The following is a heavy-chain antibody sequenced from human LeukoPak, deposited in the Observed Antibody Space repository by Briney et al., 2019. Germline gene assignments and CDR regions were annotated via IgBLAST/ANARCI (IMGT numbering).Heavy chain of an antibody. V-gene: IGHV4-59*08. CDR2: IYYSGST. CDR3: ARLRYYYDSSGYYYNYYYYMDV. D-gene: IGHD3-22*01. J-gene: IGHJ6*03. CDR1: GGSISSYY. Sequence: TSETLSLTCTVPGGSISSYYWSWLRQPPGKGLEWLGYIYYSGSTNYNPSLKSRVTISVDTSKNQFSLKLISVTAADTAVYYCARLRYYYDSSGYYYNYYYYMDVWGKGTTVTVSS.